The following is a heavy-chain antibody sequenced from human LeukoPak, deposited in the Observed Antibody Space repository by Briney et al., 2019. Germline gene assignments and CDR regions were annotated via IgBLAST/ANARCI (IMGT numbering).Heavy chain of an antibody. V-gene: IGHV4-34*01. CDR2: INHSGST. CDR1: GGSFSGYY. J-gene: IGHJ5*02. CDR3: ARPRSTRYWFDP. D-gene: IGHD2-2*01. Sequence: PSETLSLTCAVYGGSFSGYYWSWIRQPPGKGLEWIGEINHSGSTNYNPSLKSRVTISVDTSKNQFSLKLSSVTAADTAVYYCARPRSTRYWFDPWGQGTLVTVSS.